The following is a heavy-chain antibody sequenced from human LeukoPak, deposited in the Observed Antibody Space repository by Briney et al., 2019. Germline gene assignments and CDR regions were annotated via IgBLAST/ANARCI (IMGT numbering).Heavy chain of an antibody. CDR1: GFTFSDYS. V-gene: IGHV3-23*01. D-gene: IGHD5-12*01. Sequence: GGSLRLSCAASGFTFSDYSMSWVRQAPGKGLEWVSAIGGSGGSAYYADSVKGRFTISRDNAKNTLYLQMNSLRAEDTAVYYCTRDWRNLGYDYWGQGTLVTVSS. CDR2: IGGSGGSA. CDR3: TRDWRNLGYDY. J-gene: IGHJ4*02.